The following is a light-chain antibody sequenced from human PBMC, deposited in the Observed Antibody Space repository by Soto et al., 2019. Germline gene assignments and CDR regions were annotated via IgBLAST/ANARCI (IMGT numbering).Light chain of an antibody. CDR3: QQYGSSRWT. CDR1: QSVSSSY. V-gene: IGKV3-20*01. CDR2: GAA. J-gene: IGKJ1*01. Sequence: EIVLRQSQGTLSVAPGERAYLSCRASQSVSSSYLAWYQQKPGQAPRLLIYGAASRATGIPGRFSGRGSATDFIRTSSRQAPEDAVVYYWQQYGSSRWTFGQGTKVDIK.